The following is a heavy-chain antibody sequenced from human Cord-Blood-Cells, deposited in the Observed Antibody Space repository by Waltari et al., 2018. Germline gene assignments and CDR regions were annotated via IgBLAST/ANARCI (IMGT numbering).Heavy chain of an antibody. CDR1: GYSISSGYY. CDR3: ARERVAAAVDY. D-gene: IGHD6-13*01. V-gene: IGHV4-38-2*02. J-gene: IGHJ4*02. CDR2: IYHSGST. Sequence: QVQLQVSGTGLGKPSETLSITGIVSGYSISSGYYWGVIPQPPGKGLEWIGGIYHSGSTYYNPSLKSRVTISVDTSKNQFSLKLSSVTAADTAVYYCARERVAAAVDYWGQGTLVTVSS.